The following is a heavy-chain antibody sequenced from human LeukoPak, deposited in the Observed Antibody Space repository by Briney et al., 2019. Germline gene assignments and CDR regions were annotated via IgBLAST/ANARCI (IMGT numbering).Heavy chain of an antibody. CDR2: INHSGST. Sequence: SETLSLTCAVYGGSFSGYYWSWIRQPPGKGLEWIGEINHSGSTNYNPSLKSRVTISVDTSKNQFSLKLSSVTAADTAVYYCAKDPRTTVTTGWFDPWGQGTLVTVSS. V-gene: IGHV4-34*01. CDR1: GGSFSGYY. D-gene: IGHD4-17*01. J-gene: IGHJ5*02. CDR3: AKDPRTTVTTGWFDP.